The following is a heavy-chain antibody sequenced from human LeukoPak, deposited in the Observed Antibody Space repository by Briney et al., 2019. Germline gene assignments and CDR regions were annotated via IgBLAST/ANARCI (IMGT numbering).Heavy chain of an antibody. CDR1: GDSVSSNSAA. CDR2: TYYRSKWYN. CDR3: ARVGTVAGPYYYYYGMDV. V-gene: IGHV6-1*01. J-gene: IGHJ6*02. Sequence: SQTLSLTCAISGDSVSSNSAAWNWIRQSPSRGLEWLGRTYYRSKWYNDYAVSVKSRITINPDTSKNQFSLRLNSVTPEDTAVYYCARVGTVAGPYYYYYGMDVWGQGTTVTVSS. D-gene: IGHD6-19*01.